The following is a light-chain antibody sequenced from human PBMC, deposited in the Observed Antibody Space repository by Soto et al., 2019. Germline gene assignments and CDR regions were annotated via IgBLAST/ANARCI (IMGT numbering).Light chain of an antibody. Sequence: IVMTQSPATLSVSPGERATLSCRASQSVGSSLAWYQQRPGQTPRLLIDGASTRATGVPARFSGSGSGTEFTLTISSLQSEDFAVYYCQQFNIWPRTFGQGTKVDIK. CDR1: QSVGSS. J-gene: IGKJ1*01. CDR3: QQFNIWPRT. CDR2: GAS. V-gene: IGKV3-15*01.